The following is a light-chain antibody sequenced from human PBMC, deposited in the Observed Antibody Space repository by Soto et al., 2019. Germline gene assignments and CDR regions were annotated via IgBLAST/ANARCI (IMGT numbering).Light chain of an antibody. CDR1: QSVSSSY. Sequence: EIVLTQSPGTLSLSPGERATLSCRASQSVSSSYLAWYQQKPGQAPRLLIYGASSMATGIPDRFSGSGSGTDFPLTISRLEPEEFAVYYCQQYGSSPLTFGQGTKVEIK. CDR3: QQYGSSPLT. J-gene: IGKJ1*01. CDR2: GAS. V-gene: IGKV3-20*01.